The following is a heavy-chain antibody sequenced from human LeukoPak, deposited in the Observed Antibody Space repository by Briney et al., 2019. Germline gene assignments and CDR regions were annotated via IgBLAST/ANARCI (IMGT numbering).Heavy chain of an antibody. CDR2: IYPGDSDT. D-gene: IGHD4-17*01. V-gene: IGHV5-51*01. J-gene: IGHJ3*02. Sequence: GESLKISCKGSGYSINNYWIGWVRQMPGKGLEWMGIIYPGDSDTRYSPSFQGQVTISADKSISTAYLQWSSLKASDTAMYYCARHRYGDYAGAFDIWGQGTMVTVSS. CDR1: GYSINNYW. CDR3: ARHRYGDYAGAFDI.